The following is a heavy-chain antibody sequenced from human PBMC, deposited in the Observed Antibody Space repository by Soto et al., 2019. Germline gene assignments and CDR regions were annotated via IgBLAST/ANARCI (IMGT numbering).Heavy chain of an antibody. CDR3: ARDWALDY. CDR1: GYTFNAYS. Sequence: ASVKVSCKAAGYTFNAYSMHWVRQAPGQGLEWMGMINPSGDSTTYAQNFQGRVTMTRDTSTTTVYMELSGLRSEDTAVYYCARDWALDYWGQGTLVTVSS. CDR2: INPSGDST. D-gene: IGHD7-27*01. V-gene: IGHV1-46*02. J-gene: IGHJ4*02.